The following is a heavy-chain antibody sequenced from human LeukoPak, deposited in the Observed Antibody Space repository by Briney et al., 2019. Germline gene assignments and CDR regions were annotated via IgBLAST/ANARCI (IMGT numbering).Heavy chain of an antibody. V-gene: IGHV3-23*01. D-gene: IGHD6-13*01. CDR2: ISPSADST. CDR1: GFTFSNYA. Sequence: GGSLRLSCAASGFTFSNYAMSWVRQAPGKGLEWVSAISPSADSTSYADSVKGRFAISRDNSKNTVYLQMDSLRAEDTAVYYCAKRESSSSWYNYFDYWGQGTLVTVSS. CDR3: AKRESSSSWYNYFDY. J-gene: IGHJ4*02.